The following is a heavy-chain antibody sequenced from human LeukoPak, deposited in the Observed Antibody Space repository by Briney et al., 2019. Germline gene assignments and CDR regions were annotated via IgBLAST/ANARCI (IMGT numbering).Heavy chain of an antibody. Sequence: RPSETLSLTCTVSGGSISSSSYYWGWIRQPPGKGLEWIGSIYYSGSTYYNPSLKSRVTISVDTSKNQFSLKLSSVTAADTAVYYCARQRFVTMVRGVIDYWGQGTLVTVSS. V-gene: IGHV4-39*01. CDR3: ARQRFVTMVRGVIDY. CDR1: GGSISSSSYY. D-gene: IGHD3-10*01. J-gene: IGHJ4*02. CDR2: IYYSGST.